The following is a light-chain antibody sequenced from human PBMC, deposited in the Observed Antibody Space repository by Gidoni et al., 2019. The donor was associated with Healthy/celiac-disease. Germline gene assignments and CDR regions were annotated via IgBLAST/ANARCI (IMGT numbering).Light chain of an antibody. J-gene: IGKJ1*01. CDR2: AAS. V-gene: IGKV1-27*01. Sequence: PSSLSASVGDRVTITCRASQSISNYLAWYQQKPGKVPKLLIYAASTLQSGVPSRFSGSGSGTDFTLTISSLQPEDFATYYCQKYNSAPRTFXXXTKVEIK. CDR1: QSISNY. CDR3: QKYNSAPRT.